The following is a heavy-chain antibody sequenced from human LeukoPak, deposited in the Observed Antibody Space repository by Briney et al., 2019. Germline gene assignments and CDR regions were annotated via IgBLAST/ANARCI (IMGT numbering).Heavy chain of an antibody. V-gene: IGHV5-51*01. Sequence: GESLKISCKGSGYSFTSYWIGWVRRMPGKGLEWMGIIYPGDSDTRYSPSFQGQVTISADKSISTAYLQWSSLKASDTAMYHCARLLRNIAAAVYYFDYWGQGTLVTVSS. CDR2: IYPGDSDT. D-gene: IGHD6-13*01. CDR3: ARLLRNIAAAVYYFDY. J-gene: IGHJ4*02. CDR1: GYSFTSYW.